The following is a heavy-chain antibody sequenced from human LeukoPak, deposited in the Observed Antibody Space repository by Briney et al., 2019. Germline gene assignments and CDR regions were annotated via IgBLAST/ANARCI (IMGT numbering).Heavy chain of an antibody. CDR1: GFTFSLYS. CDR2: ITSGSSTI. Sequence: GGSLRLSCAASGFTFSLYSMNWVRQAPGKGLEWVSYITSGSSTIYYAESARGRFTISRDNAKNSLFLQMNSLRAEDTAVYYCARDGGGDYWGQGTLVTASS. D-gene: IGHD3-16*01. CDR3: ARDGGGDY. J-gene: IGHJ4*02. V-gene: IGHV3-48*01.